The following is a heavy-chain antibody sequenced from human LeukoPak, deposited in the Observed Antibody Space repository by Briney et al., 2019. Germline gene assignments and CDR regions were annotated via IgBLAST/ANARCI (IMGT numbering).Heavy chain of an antibody. J-gene: IGHJ5*02. CDR2: IYYSGST. CDR3: ARRVQMVSAPDGGNWLDP. V-gene: IGHV4-59*08. Sequence: SETLSLACTVSGGSISSYYWSWIRQPPGKGLEWIGYIYYSGSTNYNPSLKSRVTISVDTSKNQFSLKLSSVTAADTAVYYCARRVQMVSAPDGGNWLDPWGQGTLVTVSS. D-gene: IGHD2-8*01. CDR1: GGSISSYY.